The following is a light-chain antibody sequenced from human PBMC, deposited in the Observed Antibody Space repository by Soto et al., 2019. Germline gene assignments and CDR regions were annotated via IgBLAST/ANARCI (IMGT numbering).Light chain of an antibody. Sequence: AIRMTQSPSSFSASTGDRVTITCRASQGISSYLAWYQQTPGKAPKLLIYAASTLQSGVPSRFSGSGSGTDFTLTISCLQSEDFATYYCQQYYSYSYTFGQGTKLEIK. V-gene: IGKV1-8*01. J-gene: IGKJ2*01. CDR3: QQYYSYSYT. CDR2: AAS. CDR1: QGISSY.